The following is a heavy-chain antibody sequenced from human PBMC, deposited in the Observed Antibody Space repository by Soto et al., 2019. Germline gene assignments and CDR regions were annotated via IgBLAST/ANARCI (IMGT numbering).Heavy chain of an antibody. CDR3: GRRASQDTAAGNY. V-gene: IGHV4-39*01. J-gene: IGHJ4*02. CDR1: GGSISSSSYY. CDR2: IYYTGIT. Sequence: PSETLSLTCTVSGGSISSSSYYWGWIRQPPGKGLEWIGSIYYTGITHYNPSLKSRVTISIDTSKNQFSLNLNAVTAPNTAVYYCGRRASQDTAAGNYGGQGTLEKVSS. D-gene: IGHD5-18*01.